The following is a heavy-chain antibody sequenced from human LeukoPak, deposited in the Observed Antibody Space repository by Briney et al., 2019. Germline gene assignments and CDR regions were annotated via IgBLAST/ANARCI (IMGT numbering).Heavy chain of an antibody. J-gene: IGHJ4*02. CDR1: GGSISSYY. CDR3: ARHSRDTLDS. Sequence: SETLSLTCTVSGGSISSYYWSWIRQPPGKGLEWIGYIYTSGSTNYNPSLKSRVTISVDTSKNQFSLKLSSVTAADTAVYYCARHSRDTLDSWGQGTLVTVSS. D-gene: IGHD2-2*02. V-gene: IGHV4-4*09. CDR2: IYTSGST.